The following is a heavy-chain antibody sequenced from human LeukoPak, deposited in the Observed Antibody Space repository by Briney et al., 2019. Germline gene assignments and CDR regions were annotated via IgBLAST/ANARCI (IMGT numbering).Heavy chain of an antibody. Sequence: GGSLRLSCTASGFTFRNHWMSWVRQAPGKGLEWVGRIKSKTDGGTTDYAAPVKGRFTISRDDSKNTLYLQMNSLKTEDTAVYYCTSNWNYYDSSGFRYFDYWGQGTLVTVSS. CDR2: IKSKTDGGTT. CDR1: GFTFRNHW. CDR3: TSNWNYYDSSGFRYFDY. D-gene: IGHD3-22*01. J-gene: IGHJ4*02. V-gene: IGHV3-15*01.